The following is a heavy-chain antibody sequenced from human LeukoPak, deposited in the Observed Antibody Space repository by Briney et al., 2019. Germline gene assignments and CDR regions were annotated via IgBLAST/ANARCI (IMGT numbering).Heavy chain of an antibody. V-gene: IGHV4-59*02. CDR2: THSSGNT. Sequence: SETLSLTCTVSGFSVNSYYWSWLRQPPGKGLEWIAYTHSSGNTHNNPSLKSRVTISVDTSKNQFSLKLSSLTAADTAVYYCAREPSFSGWFESWGQGTLVTVSS. D-gene: IGHD1-26*01. CDR1: GFSVNSYY. CDR3: AREPSFSGWFES. J-gene: IGHJ5*01.